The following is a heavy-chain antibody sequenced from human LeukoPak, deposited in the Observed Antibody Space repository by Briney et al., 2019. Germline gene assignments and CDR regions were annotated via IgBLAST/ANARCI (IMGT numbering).Heavy chain of an antibody. V-gene: IGHV3-7*03. CDR1: GFTFSSYW. Sequence: GGSLRLSCAASGFTFSSYWMSWVRQAPGKGLEGVANIKQDGSEKYYVDSVKGRFTISRDNAKNSLYLQMNSLRAEDTAVYYCAKGLAGRVTTVTAFDYWGQGTLVTVSS. CDR2: IKQDGSEK. D-gene: IGHD4-11*01. CDR3: AKGLAGRVTTVTAFDY. J-gene: IGHJ4*02.